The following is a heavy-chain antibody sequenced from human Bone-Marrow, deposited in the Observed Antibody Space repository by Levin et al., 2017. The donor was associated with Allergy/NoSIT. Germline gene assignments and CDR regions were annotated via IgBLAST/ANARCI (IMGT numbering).Heavy chain of an antibody. D-gene: IGHD3-10*01. CDR1: GFTFSNYA. J-gene: IGHJ5*02. CDR3: AKGRGVATYWFDP. CDR2: ISGPGDST. Sequence: PGGSLRLSCAVSGFTFSNYAMTWVRQAPGKGLEWVSAISGPGDSTHSAASVKGRFTISRDNSKNTLYLQMNNLRAEDTAVYYCAKGRGVATYWFDPWGQGTLVTVSS. V-gene: IGHV3-23*01.